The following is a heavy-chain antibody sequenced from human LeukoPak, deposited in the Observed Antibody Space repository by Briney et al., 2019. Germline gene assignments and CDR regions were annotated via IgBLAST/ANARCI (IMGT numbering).Heavy chain of an antibody. D-gene: IGHD5-12*01. CDR3: ARDRGYSGYDSYFDY. J-gene: IGHJ4*02. V-gene: IGHV4-34*01. Sequence: SETLSLTCAVYGGSFSGYYWSWIRQPPGKGLEWIGEINHSGSTNYNPSLKSRVTISVDTSKNQFSLKLSSATAADTAVYYCARDRGYSGYDSYFDYWGQGTLVTVSS. CDR1: GGSFSGYY. CDR2: INHSGST.